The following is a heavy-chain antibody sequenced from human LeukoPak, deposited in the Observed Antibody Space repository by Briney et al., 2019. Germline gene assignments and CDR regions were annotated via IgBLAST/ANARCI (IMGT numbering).Heavy chain of an antibody. V-gene: IGHV3-7*01. CDR1: GFTFRTYW. CDR3: SRLQPTPFGGFEY. Sequence: GGSLRLSCAASGFTFRTYWMGWVRQPPGKGLEWVANINEDGSAKDYLDSMKGRFTISRDNAKNSLYLEVNSRRAEDTAVYYRSRLQPTPFGGFEYWRQGTLVTVCS. D-gene: IGHD3-3*01. CDR2: INEDGSAK. J-gene: IGHJ4*02.